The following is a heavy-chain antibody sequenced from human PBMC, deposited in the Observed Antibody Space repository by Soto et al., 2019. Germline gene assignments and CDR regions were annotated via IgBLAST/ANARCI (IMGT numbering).Heavy chain of an antibody. Sequence: SGPTLVNPTQTLTLTCTFSGFSLSASRMSISWIRQPPGKALEWLARIDWDDAKYYSTSLKTRLTISKDTSKNQVVLTMTNMDPVDTATYYCARMRPTEDTYGYYYYLDYWGQGTPVTVSS. V-gene: IGHV2-70*11. CDR1: GFSLSASRMS. J-gene: IGHJ4*02. CDR2: IDWDDAK. D-gene: IGHD3-22*01. CDR3: ARMRPTEDTYGYYYYLDY.